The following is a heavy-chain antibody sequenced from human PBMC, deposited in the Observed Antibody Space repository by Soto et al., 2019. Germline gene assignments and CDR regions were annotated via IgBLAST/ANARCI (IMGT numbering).Heavy chain of an antibody. V-gene: IGHV3-33*06. Sequence: QVQMVESGGGVVQPGRSLRLSCAASGFSFENYGMHWVRQAPGRGLEWVAIIWYDGSLQYYAAAVKSHFTIPRDNSKNTLYLEMNTLRAEDTAVYYCANLWGDGYNLGQDYNGMDVWGQGTTVIVSS. CDR3: ANLWGDGYNLGQDYNGMDV. CDR2: IWYDGSLQ. J-gene: IGHJ6*02. CDR1: GFSFENYG. D-gene: IGHD5-12*01.